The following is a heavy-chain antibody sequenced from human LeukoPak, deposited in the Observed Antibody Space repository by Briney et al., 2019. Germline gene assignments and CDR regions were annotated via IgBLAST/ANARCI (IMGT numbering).Heavy chain of an antibody. V-gene: IGHV3-21*01. CDR3: ARGTVVAEYFDY. J-gene: IGHJ4*02. D-gene: IGHD2-15*01. CDR1: GFTFSGYS. CDR2: ISSRSNYI. Sequence: KTGGSLRLSCAASGFTFSGYSMNWVRQAPGKGLEWVSSISSRSNYIYYADSVKGRFTISRDNAKNSLYLQMNSVRAEDTAVYYCARGTVVAEYFDYWGQGTLVTVSS.